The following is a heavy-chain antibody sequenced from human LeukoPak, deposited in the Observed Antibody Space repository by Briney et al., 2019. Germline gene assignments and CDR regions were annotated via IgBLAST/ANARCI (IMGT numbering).Heavy chain of an antibody. CDR1: GFTFSSYW. Sequence: PGGSLRLSCAASGFTFSSYWISWVRQAPGKGLEWVANIKQDGSEKDYVDSVKGRFTISRDNAKNSLYLQMNSLRAEDTAVYYCARDRGWQIAVAGTYYFDYWGQGTLVIVSS. CDR2: IKQDGSEK. CDR3: ARDRGWQIAVAGTYYFDY. J-gene: IGHJ4*02. D-gene: IGHD6-19*01. V-gene: IGHV3-7*04.